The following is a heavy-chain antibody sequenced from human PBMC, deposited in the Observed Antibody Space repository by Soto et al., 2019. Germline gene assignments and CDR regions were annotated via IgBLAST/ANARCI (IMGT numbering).Heavy chain of an antibody. J-gene: IGHJ4*02. CDR1: GFTFSSYS. CDR2: ISSSSSYI. Sequence: GSLRLSCAASGFTFSSYSMNWVRQAPGKGLEWVSSISSSSSYIYYADSVKGRFTISRDNAKNSLYLQMNSLRAEDTAVYYCARVFRFASVVVPALFDYWGQGTLVTVSS. CDR3: ARVFRFASVVVPALFDY. D-gene: IGHD2-15*01. V-gene: IGHV3-21*01.